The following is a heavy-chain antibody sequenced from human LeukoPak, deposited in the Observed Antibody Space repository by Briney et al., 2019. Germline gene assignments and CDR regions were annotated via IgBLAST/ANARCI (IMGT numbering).Heavy chain of an antibody. Sequence: SETLSLTCTVSGGSISSSSYYWGWIRQPPGKGLEWIGSIYYSGSTYYNPSLKSRVTISVDTSKNQFSLKLSSVTAADTAVYYCARIATEDKNAFDIWGQGTMVTVSS. CDR3: ARIATEDKNAFDI. CDR2: IYYSGST. V-gene: IGHV4-39*07. CDR1: GGSISSSSYY. J-gene: IGHJ3*02. D-gene: IGHD2-15*01.